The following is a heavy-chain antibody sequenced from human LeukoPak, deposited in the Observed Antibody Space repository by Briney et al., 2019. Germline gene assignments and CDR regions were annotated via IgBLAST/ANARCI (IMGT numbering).Heavy chain of an antibody. J-gene: IGHJ4*02. CDR1: GFTFSSYR. CDR3: ATDDYGGLDY. D-gene: IGHD4-23*01. V-gene: IGHV3-21*01. Sequence: GGSLRLSCAASGFTFSSYRMNWVRQAPGKGLEWVSSISSSSLYIYYADSVKGRFTISRDNAKNSLYLQLNSLGAEDTAVYYCATDDYGGLDYWGQGTLVTVSS. CDR2: ISSSSLYI.